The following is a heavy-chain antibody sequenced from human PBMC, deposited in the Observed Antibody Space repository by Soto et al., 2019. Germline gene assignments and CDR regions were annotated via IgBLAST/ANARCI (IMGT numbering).Heavy chain of an antibody. CDR1: GFTFSSYA. D-gene: IGHD2-8*01. V-gene: IGHV3-23*01. J-gene: IGHJ4*02. Sequence: GGSLRLSCAASGFTFSSYAMSWVRQAPGKGLEWVSAISGSGGSTYYADSVKGRFTISRDNSKNTLYLQMNSLRAEDTAVYYCAKDGRRDPTEKQMVYFDYWGQGTLVTVSS. CDR3: AKDGRRDPTEKQMVYFDY. CDR2: ISGSGGST.